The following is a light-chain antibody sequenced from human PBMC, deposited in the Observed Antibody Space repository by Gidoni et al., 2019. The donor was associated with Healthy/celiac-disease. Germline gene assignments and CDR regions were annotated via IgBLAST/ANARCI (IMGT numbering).Light chain of an antibody. V-gene: IGKV1-5*01. CDR3: QQYNSPPT. CDR2: DAS. CDR1: QSISSW. J-gene: IGKJ4*01. Sequence: DLQMTQSPSTLSASVGDRVTITCRASQSISSWLAWYQQKPGKAPKLLIYDASSLESGVPSRFSGSGSGTEFTLTISSLQPDDFAAYYCQQYNSPPTFXGXTKVEIK.